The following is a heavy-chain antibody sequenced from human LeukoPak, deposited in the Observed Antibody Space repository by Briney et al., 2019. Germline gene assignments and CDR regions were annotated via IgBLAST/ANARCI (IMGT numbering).Heavy chain of an antibody. CDR3: ARDSQDSSGYYYEGDAFDI. J-gene: IGHJ3*02. CDR1: GFTFSSYS. D-gene: IGHD3-22*01. Sequence: PGGSLRLSCAASGFTFSSYSMNWVRQAPGKGLEWVSSISSSSRYIYYADSVKGRFIISRDNAKKSLYLQMNRLRAEDTAVYYCARDSQDSSGYYYEGDAFDIWGQGTMVTVSS. V-gene: IGHV3-21*01. CDR2: ISSSSRYI.